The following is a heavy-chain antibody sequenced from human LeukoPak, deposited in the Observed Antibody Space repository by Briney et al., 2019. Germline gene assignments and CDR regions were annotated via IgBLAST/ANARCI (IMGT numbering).Heavy chain of an antibody. CDR3: ARESLGVVVVPAATFDY. CDR2: ISAYNGNT. V-gene: IGHV1-18*01. Sequence: ASVNVSCKASGYTFTSYGISWVRQAPGQGLEWMGWISAYNGNTNYAQKLQGRVTMTTDTSTSTAYMELRSLRSDDTAVYYCARESLGVVVVPAATFDYWGQGTLVTVSS. D-gene: IGHD2-2*01. J-gene: IGHJ4*02. CDR1: GYTFTSYG.